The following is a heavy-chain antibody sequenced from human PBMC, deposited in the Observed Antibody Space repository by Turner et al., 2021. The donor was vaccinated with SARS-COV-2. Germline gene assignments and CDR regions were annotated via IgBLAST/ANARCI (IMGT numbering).Heavy chain of an antibody. J-gene: IGHJ6*02. Sequence: EVQLVESGGGLVQSGGSLRLSCAASGFTVSSNYMRWVRQAPGKGLEWVSIIYSGGRTYYADSVKGRFTISRDNSKNTLYLQMNSLRAEDTAVYYCASEQDSSGFVGMDVWGQGTTVTVSS. CDR2: IYSGGRT. V-gene: IGHV3-66*01. CDR3: ASEQDSSGFVGMDV. CDR1: GFTVSSNY. D-gene: IGHD3-22*01.